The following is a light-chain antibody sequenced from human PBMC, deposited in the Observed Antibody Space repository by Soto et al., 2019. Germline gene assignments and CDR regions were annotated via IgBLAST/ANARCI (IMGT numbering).Light chain of an antibody. Sequence: DIQLTQSPSTLSASVGDRVTITCRASQSITNWLAWYQQKPGKAPKVLIHMASSSKSGVPSRFSGSGSGTEFTLTITSLQPDDSATYYCQQYNSLSSVSFGGGTKVEI. J-gene: IGKJ4*01. CDR3: QQYNSLSSVS. CDR2: MAS. V-gene: IGKV1-5*03. CDR1: QSITNW.